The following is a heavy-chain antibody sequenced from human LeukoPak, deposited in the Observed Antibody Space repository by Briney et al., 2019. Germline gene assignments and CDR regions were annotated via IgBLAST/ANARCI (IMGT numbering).Heavy chain of an antibody. CDR1: GFTFDDYA. J-gene: IGHJ3*02. Sequence: GGSLRLSCAASGFTFDDYAMHWVRQAPGKGLEWVSGISWNSGNIGYADSVKGRFTISRDNAKNSLYLQMNSLRAEDMALYYCAKGAHYDSYDAFNIWGQGTMVTVSS. CDR3: AKGAHYDSYDAFNI. CDR2: ISWNSGNI. V-gene: IGHV3-9*03. D-gene: IGHD3-22*01.